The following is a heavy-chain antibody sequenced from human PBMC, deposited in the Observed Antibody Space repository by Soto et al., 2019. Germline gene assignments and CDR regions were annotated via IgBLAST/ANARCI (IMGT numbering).Heavy chain of an antibody. CDR3: AKDSIAADAFDI. D-gene: IGHD3-22*01. CDR1: GFTFSSYA. Sequence: LRLSCAASGFTFSSYAMSWVRQAPGKGLEWVSAISGSGGSTYYADSVKGRFTISRDNSKNTLYLQMNSLRAEDTAVYYCAKDSIAADAFDIWGQGTMVTVSS. J-gene: IGHJ3*02. CDR2: ISGSGGST. V-gene: IGHV3-23*01.